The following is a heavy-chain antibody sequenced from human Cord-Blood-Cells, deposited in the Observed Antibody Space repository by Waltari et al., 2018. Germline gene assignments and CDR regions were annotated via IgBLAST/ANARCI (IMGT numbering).Heavy chain of an antibody. CDR1: GGSISSSSYY. V-gene: IGHV4-39*01. J-gene: IGHJ4*02. Sequence: QLQLQESGPGLVKPSETLSLTCTVSGGSISSSSYYWGWIRQPPGKGLEWIGSIYYSGSTYYNPSLKSRVTISVDTSKNQFSLKLSSVTAADTAVYYCATRIAAAGSDYWGQGTLVTVSS. D-gene: IGHD6-13*01. CDR3: ATRIAAAGSDY. CDR2: IYYSGST.